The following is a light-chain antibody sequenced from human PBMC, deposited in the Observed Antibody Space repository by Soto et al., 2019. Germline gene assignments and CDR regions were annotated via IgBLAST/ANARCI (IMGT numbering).Light chain of an antibody. Sequence: QSVLTQPPSASGTPGQRVTISCSGSNSNIGRNTVSWYQQLPGTAPRLLIYGDSQRPSGVSDRFSGSKSGTSASLDISGLQPEDEADYSCATWDASLSGRVFGGGTQLTV. V-gene: IGLV1-44*01. J-gene: IGLJ3*02. CDR2: GDS. CDR1: NSNIGRNT. CDR3: ATWDASLSGRV.